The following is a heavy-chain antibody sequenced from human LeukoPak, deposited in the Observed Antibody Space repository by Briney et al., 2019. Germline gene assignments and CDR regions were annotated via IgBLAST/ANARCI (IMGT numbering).Heavy chain of an antibody. CDR1: GGSISSNSYY. V-gene: IGHV4-39*01. CDR3: ARTRYYYNSRSYGAPYYFDY. CDR2: IYYSGST. J-gene: IGHJ4*02. D-gene: IGHD3-10*01. Sequence: PSETLSLTCAVSGGSISSNSYYWGWVRQPPGKGLEWIVSIYYSGSTYYNPSRKSRVTISVYTNKNQFCLKLRSVTAAGTAVYYCARTRYYYNSRSYGAPYYFDYWGQGTLVTVSS.